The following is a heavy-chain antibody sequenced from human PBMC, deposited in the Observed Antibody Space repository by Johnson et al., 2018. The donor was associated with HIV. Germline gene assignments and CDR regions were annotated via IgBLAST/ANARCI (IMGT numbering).Heavy chain of an antibody. CDR3: ARERRPWGPDAFDI. J-gene: IGHJ3*02. D-gene: IGHD3-16*01. CDR2: ISSSGSTI. Sequence: QVQLVESGGGLVKPGGSLRLSCAASGFTFDDYGMSWIRQAPGKGLAWVSYISSSGSTIYSADSVKGRFTISRDNAKNSLYLQMNSLRAEDTAVYYCARERRPWGPDAFDIWGQGTMVTVSS. CDR1: GFTFDDYG. V-gene: IGHV3-11*04.